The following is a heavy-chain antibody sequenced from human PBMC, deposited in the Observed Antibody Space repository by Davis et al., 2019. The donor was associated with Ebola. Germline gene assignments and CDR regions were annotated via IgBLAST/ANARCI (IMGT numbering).Heavy chain of an antibody. Sequence: GESLKISCSASGFTLSAHTMHWVRQAPGRGLEWVSIITGDGTNTMDADSVKGRFTISRDNSRNTLYLQMNSLRVDDTAVYYCAKGSGSGSYPGRTVDHWGQGTLVTVSS. CDR3: AKGSGSGSYPGRTVDH. D-gene: IGHD3-10*01. J-gene: IGHJ4*02. CDR2: ITGDGTNT. CDR1: GFTLSAHT. V-gene: IGHV3-23*01.